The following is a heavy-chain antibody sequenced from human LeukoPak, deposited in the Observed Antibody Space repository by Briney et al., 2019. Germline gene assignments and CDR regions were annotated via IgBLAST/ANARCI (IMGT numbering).Heavy chain of an antibody. CDR3: ARVVATIRRYYYYYMDV. V-gene: IGHV3-20*01. J-gene: IGHJ6*03. CDR1: GFTFSNAW. CDR2: INWNGGST. Sequence: SGGSLRLSCAASGFTFSNAWMSWVRQAPGKGLEWVSGINWNGGSTGYADSVKGRFTISRDNAKNSLYLQMNSLRAEDTALYHCARVVATIRRYYYYYMDVWGKGTTVTISS. D-gene: IGHD5-12*01.